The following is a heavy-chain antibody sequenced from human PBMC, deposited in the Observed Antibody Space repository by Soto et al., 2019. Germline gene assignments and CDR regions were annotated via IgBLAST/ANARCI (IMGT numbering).Heavy chain of an antibody. CDR2: INLDGSEK. Sequence: EVQLVESGGGLVQPGGSLRLSCPASGFTFRTYWLSWVRQVPGKGLEWVANINLDGSEKNYVDSVKGRFTISRDNARNSLYLQMSSLRAEDTALYYCARDGSTSWYSYDYHGMDVWGQGTTVTVSS. CDR1: GFTFRTYW. CDR3: ARDGSTSWYSYDYHGMDV. V-gene: IGHV3-7*05. D-gene: IGHD5-18*01. J-gene: IGHJ6*02.